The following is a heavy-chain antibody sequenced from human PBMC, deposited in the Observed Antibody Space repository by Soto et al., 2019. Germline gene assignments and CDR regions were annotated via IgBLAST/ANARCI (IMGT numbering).Heavy chain of an antibody. Sequence: QVQLVQSGAEVKKPGASVKVSCKASGYTFTSYGISWVRQAPGQGLEWMGWISAYNGNTNYAKKLQGRVTMTTDTAXXTXYXGLRSLRSDDTAVYYCAREDRLIAAAGYYYYYGMDVWGQGTTVTVSS. J-gene: IGHJ6*02. CDR1: GYTFTSYG. V-gene: IGHV1-18*01. CDR2: ISAYNGNT. CDR3: AREDRLIAAAGYYYYYGMDV. D-gene: IGHD6-13*01.